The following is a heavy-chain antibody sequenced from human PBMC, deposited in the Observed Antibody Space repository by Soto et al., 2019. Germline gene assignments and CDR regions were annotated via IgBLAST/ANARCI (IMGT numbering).Heavy chain of an antibody. D-gene: IGHD7-27*01. J-gene: IGHJ4*02. CDR1: GLTFSSYW. V-gene: IGHV3-74*01. Sequence: EVQLVESGGDLVQPGGSLRLSCAVSGLTFSSYWMHWVRQAPGKWLAWVSRIDSDGSGTNYADSVKGRFTISRDNAKNTLYLQRISLRADDTAVYYCVRGLDGDSWGQGTLVIVSS. CDR2: IDSDGSGT. CDR3: VRGLDGDS.